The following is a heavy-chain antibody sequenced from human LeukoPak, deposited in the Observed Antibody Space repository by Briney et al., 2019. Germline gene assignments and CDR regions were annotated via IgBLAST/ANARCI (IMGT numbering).Heavy chain of an antibody. CDR3: AKAEGYDILTGLDY. Sequence: GGSLRLSCATSGFTFSSYAMSWVRQAPRKGLEWVSGIGASGGSTYYADSVKGRFTIYRDNSKNTLYLQMNSLRTEDTAVYYCAKAEGYDILTGLDYWGQGTLVTVSS. V-gene: IGHV3-23*01. J-gene: IGHJ4*02. CDR1: GFTFSSYA. CDR2: IGASGGST. D-gene: IGHD3-9*01.